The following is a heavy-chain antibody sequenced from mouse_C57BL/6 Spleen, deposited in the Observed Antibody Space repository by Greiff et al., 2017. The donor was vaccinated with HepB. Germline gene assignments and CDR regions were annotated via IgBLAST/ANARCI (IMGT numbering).Heavy chain of an antibody. Sequence: QVQLKQSGPELVKPGASVKISCKASGYAFSSSWMNWVKQRPGKGLEWIGRIYPGDGDTNYNGKFKGKATLTADKSSSTAYMQLSSLTSEDSAVYFCARWGANRYFDVWGTGTTVTVSS. CDR3: ARWGANRYFDV. J-gene: IGHJ1*03. V-gene: IGHV1-82*01. D-gene: IGHD6-1*01. CDR1: GYAFSSSW. CDR2: IYPGDGDT.